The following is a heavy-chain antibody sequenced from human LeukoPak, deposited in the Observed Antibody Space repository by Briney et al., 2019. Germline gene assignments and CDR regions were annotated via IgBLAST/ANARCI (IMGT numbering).Heavy chain of an antibody. V-gene: IGHV3-11*01. J-gene: IGHJ4*02. CDR3: ARDYYDSSGYLPRFDY. Sequence: GGSLRLSCAASGFTFSDYYMSWIRQAPGKGLEWVSYISSSGSTIYYADSVKGRFTISRDNAKNSLYLQMNSLRAEDTAVYYCARDYYDSSGYLPRFDYWGQGTLVTVSS. CDR1: GFTFSDYY. CDR2: ISSSGSTI. D-gene: IGHD3-22*01.